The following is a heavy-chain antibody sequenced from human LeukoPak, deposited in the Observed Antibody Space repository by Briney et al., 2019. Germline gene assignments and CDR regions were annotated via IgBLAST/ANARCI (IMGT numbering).Heavy chain of an antibody. CDR3: ARDLPGYCSGGSCYSSDY. V-gene: IGHV1-18*01. CDR2: ISAYNGNT. Sequence: ASVKVSCKASGYTFTSYGISRVRQAPGQGLEWMGWISAYNGNTNYAQKLQGRVTMTTDTSTSTAYMELRSLRSDDTAVYYCARDLPGYCSGGSCYSSDYWGQGTLVTVSS. CDR1: GYTFTSYG. J-gene: IGHJ4*02. D-gene: IGHD2-15*01.